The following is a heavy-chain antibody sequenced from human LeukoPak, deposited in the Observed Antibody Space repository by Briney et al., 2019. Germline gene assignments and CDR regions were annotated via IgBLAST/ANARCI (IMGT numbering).Heavy chain of an antibody. J-gene: IGHJ4*02. CDR1: GGSISSGGYY. CDR3: ARDLGYCSSTSCRYFDY. V-gene: IGHV4-31*03. Sequence: PSETLSLTCTVSGGSISSGGYYWSWIRQHPGKGLEWIGYIYYSGSTYYNPSLKSRVTISVDTSKNQISLKLSSVTAADTAVYYCARDLGYCSSTSCRYFDYWGQGTLVTVSS. D-gene: IGHD2-2*01. CDR2: IYYSGST.